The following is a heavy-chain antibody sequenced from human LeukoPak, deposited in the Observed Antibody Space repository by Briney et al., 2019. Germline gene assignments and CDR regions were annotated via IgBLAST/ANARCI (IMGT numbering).Heavy chain of an antibody. CDR2: IYYSGSI. D-gene: IGHD6-13*01. CDR1: GYSISSSNW. Sequence: SDTLSLTCAVSGYSISSSNWWGWIRQPPGKGLEWIGYIYYSGSIYYNPSLKSRVTISVDTSKNQFSLKLNSVTAADTAVYYCARIYSSSWFLNWFDPWGQGTLVTVSS. CDR3: ARIYSSSWFLNWFDP. V-gene: IGHV4-28*05. J-gene: IGHJ5*02.